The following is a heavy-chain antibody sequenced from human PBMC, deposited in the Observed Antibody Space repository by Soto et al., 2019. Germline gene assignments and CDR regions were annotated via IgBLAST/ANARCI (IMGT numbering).Heavy chain of an antibody. CDR2: ISDDGSKK. Sequence: QVQLVESGGGVVQPGRSLRLSCAASGFTFSSNGMHWVRQAPGKGLEWVSVISDDGSKKYYADSVKSRFTISKDNSKNTVYPEMNSLSVEDNAVYYCAKGRGHWSGGGCRSADYWGQGILVTVSS. J-gene: IGHJ4*02. CDR3: AKGRGHWSGGGCRSADY. CDR1: GFTFSSNG. D-gene: IGHD2-15*01. V-gene: IGHV3-30*18.